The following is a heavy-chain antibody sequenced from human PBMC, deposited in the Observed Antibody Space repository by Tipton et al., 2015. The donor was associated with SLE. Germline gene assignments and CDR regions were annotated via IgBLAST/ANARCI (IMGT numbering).Heavy chain of an antibody. D-gene: IGHD6-19*01. Sequence: TLSLTCYVTGVSISNYYWTWIRQSPGKGLEWIGNVYKNYNPSLESRVTISVDTSRNLFSLNLSSVTAADTAVYYCARAPTYSSGWFDYWGQGTLVTVSS. CDR1: GVSISNYY. V-gene: IGHV4-59*01. J-gene: IGHJ4*02. CDR2: VYKN. CDR3: ARAPTYSSGWFDY.